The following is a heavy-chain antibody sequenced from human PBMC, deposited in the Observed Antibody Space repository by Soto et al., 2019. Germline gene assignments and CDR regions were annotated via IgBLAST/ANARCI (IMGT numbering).Heavy chain of an antibody. D-gene: IGHD5-12*01. J-gene: IGHJ4*02. CDR2: IAYTGIT. CDR1: GGPIRSYY. Sequence: QVHLQESGPGLLKPSETLSLTCSVSGGPIRSYYLSWVRQAPGKGLEWIAYIAYTGITGYNPSLRSRVTISGDTSQNVFPLKMTSVTAADTAVYYCAREGFSGYEALDYWGQGILVTVSS. V-gene: IGHV4-59*01. CDR3: AREGFSGYEALDY.